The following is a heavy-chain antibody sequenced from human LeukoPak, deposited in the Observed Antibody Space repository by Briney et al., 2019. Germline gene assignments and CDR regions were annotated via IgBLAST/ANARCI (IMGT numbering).Heavy chain of an antibody. V-gene: IGHV3-7*01. Sequence: GGSLRLSCAASGFTFSSYWMSWVRQAPGKGLEWVANIKQDGSEKYYVDSVKGRFTISRDNAKNSLYLQMNSLRAEDTAVYYCARDLPYYYDSSGYYGNFGYWGQGTLVTVSS. CDR2: IKQDGSEK. J-gene: IGHJ4*02. CDR1: GFTFSSYW. CDR3: ARDLPYYYDSSGYYGNFGY. D-gene: IGHD3-22*01.